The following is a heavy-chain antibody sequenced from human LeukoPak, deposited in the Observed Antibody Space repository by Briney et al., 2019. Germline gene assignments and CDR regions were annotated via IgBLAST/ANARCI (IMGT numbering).Heavy chain of an antibody. CDR3: AKALIGTGGYFQH. J-gene: IGHJ1*01. D-gene: IGHD1-1*01. CDR2: ISSSGGST. Sequence: PGGSLRLSCAASGFTFSTHAMSWVRQAPGKGLEWVSSISSSGGSTYYADSVKGRFTISRDNSKNTLHLQMNSLRAEDTAVYYCAKALIGTGGYFQHWGHGALVTVSS. CDR1: GFTFSTHA. V-gene: IGHV3-23*01.